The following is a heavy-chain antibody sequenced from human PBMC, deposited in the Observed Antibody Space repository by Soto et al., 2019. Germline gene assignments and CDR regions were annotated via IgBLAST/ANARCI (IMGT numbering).Heavy chain of an antibody. Sequence: QVQLQQWGAGLLKPSETLSLTCAVYGGSFSGYYWSWIRQPPGKGLEWIGEINHSGSTNYNPSLKSRVTISVDTSKNQFSLKLSSVTAADTAVYYCARRNDYIWGSYRDTSWYFDLWGRGTLVTVSS. CDR3: ARRNDYIWGSYRDTSWYFDL. CDR2: INHSGST. V-gene: IGHV4-34*01. J-gene: IGHJ2*01. D-gene: IGHD3-16*02. CDR1: GGSFSGYY.